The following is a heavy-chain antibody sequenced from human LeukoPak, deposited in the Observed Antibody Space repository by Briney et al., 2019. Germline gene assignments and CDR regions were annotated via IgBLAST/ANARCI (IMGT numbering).Heavy chain of an antibody. D-gene: IGHD4-17*01. Sequence: GGSLRLSCAASGFTFSRFWMSWVRQAPGKGLEWVANIKQDGSEKYYVESVKGRFTISRDNAKNSLYLQMNSLTAEDTAVYYCARGYGDSIHFDYWGQGTLVTASS. V-gene: IGHV3-7*04. CDR3: ARGYGDSIHFDY. CDR1: GFTFSRFW. J-gene: IGHJ4*02. CDR2: IKQDGSEK.